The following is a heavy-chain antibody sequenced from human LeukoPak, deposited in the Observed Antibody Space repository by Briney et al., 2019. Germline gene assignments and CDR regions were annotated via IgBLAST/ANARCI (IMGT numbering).Heavy chain of an antibody. V-gene: IGHV3-64*01. D-gene: IGHD1-26*01. CDR3: ARYSGSYSSNDY. CDR1: GFTFSSYA. Sequence: GGSLRLSCAASGFTFSSYATHWVRQAPGKGLEYVSAISSNGGSTYYANSVKGRFTISRDNSKNTLYLQMGSLRAEDMAVYYCARYSGSYSSNDYWGQGTLVTVSS. J-gene: IGHJ4*02. CDR2: ISSNGGST.